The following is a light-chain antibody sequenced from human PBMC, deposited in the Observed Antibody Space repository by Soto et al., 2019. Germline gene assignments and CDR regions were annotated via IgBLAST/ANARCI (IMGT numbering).Light chain of an antibody. CDR2: EVS. CDR3: FSYTSSTAYV. J-gene: IGLJ1*01. Sequence: VLTQPASVSGSPGQSITISCTGTSTDVGAYNYVSWYQLHPGNAPKLMIYEVSNRPSGISNRFSASKSGNTASLTISGLQAEDEADYSCFSYTSSTAYVFGTGTKVTVL. CDR1: STDVGAYNY. V-gene: IGLV2-14*01.